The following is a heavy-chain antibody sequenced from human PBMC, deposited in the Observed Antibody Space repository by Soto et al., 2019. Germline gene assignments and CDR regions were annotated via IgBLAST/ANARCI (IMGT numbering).Heavy chain of an antibody. Sequence: EVQLVESGGGLVQPGGSLRLSCAASGFAFSTYWMHWVRQAPGKGLLWVARIKFDGSSTYSADSVKGRFTISRDAAKNTLYLQMNGLRVDDTAVYYCARGAKNIYAMDVWGQGTTVTVSS. J-gene: IGHJ6*02. CDR2: IKFDGSST. CDR3: ARGAKNIYAMDV. CDR1: GFAFSTYW. V-gene: IGHV3-74*01.